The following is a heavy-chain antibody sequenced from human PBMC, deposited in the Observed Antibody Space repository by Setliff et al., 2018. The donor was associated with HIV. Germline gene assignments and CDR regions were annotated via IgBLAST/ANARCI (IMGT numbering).Heavy chain of an antibody. J-gene: IGHJ4*02. V-gene: IGHV3-23*01. CDR3: ARGSYGSFDY. D-gene: IGHD3-10*01. Sequence: GESLKISCAASGFTFSRYSMTWVRQAPGKGLEWVSEINTSGGNTYYADSVKGLFTISRDNSKNTLFLQMSSLRAEDTAIYYCARGSYGSFDYCGLGTLVTVPQ. CDR1: GFTFSRYS. CDR2: INTSGGNT.